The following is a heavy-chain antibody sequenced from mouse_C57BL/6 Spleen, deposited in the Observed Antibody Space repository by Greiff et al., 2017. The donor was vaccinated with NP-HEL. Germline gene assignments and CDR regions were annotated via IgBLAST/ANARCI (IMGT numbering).Heavy chain of an antibody. CDR2: INYDGSST. CDR3: ARDAGYYFDY. J-gene: IGHJ2*01. Sequence: EVNLVESEGGLVQPGSSIKLSCTASGFTFSDYYMAWVRQVPEKGLEWVANINYDGSSTYYLDSLKSRFIISRDNAKNILYLQMSSLKSEDTATYYCARDAGYYFDYWGQGTTLTVSS. D-gene: IGHD2-2*01. CDR1: GFTFSDYY. V-gene: IGHV5-16*01.